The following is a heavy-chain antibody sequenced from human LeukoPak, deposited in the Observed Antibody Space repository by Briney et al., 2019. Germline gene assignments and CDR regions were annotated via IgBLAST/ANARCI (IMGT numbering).Heavy chain of an antibody. J-gene: IGHJ4*02. Sequence: GGSLRLSCAASGFTFSSYAMHWVRQAPGKGLEWVAVISYDGSNKYYADSVKGRFTISRDNSKNTLYLQMNSLRAEDTAVYYCARAPQSWDYDSSGIDYWGQGTLVTVSS. CDR2: ISYDGSNK. CDR3: ARAPQSWDYDSSGIDY. V-gene: IGHV3-30-3*01. D-gene: IGHD3-22*01. CDR1: GFTFSSYA.